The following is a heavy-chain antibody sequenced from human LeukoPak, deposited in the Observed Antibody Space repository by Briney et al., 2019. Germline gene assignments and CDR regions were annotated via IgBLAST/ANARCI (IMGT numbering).Heavy chain of an antibody. CDR3: ARVGPDSTLAYCGGDCYSGFDP. J-gene: IGHJ5*02. Sequence: SETLSLTCAVYGGSFSGYYWSWIRQPPGKGLEWIGEINHSGSTNYNPSLKSRVTISVDTSKSQFSLKLSSVTAADTAVYYCARVGPDSTLAYCGGDCYSGFDPWGQGTLVTVSS. V-gene: IGHV4-34*01. D-gene: IGHD2-21*02. CDR2: INHSGST. CDR1: GGSFSGYY.